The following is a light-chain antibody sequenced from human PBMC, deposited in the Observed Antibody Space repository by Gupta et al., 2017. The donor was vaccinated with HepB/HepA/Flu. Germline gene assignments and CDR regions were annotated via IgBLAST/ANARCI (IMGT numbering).Light chain of an antibody. CDR2: DNN. Sequence: QSGLTQPPSVSGAPGQRVTISCTGSSSNIGAHYDVHWYQQLPKTAPKLLIYDNNRRPSGVPDRFSGSTSGTSASLAITGLQTEDAADYYCQSFDTSRSSVVFGGGTKLTVL. V-gene: IGLV1-40*01. CDR1: SSNIGAHYD. CDR3: QSFDTSRSSVV. J-gene: IGLJ2*01.